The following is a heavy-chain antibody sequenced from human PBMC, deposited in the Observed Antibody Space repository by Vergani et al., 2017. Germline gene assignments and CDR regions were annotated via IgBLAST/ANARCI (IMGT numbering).Heavy chain of an antibody. CDR1: GFTFSSYA. D-gene: IGHD6-13*01. CDR2: ISGSGGST. V-gene: IGHV3-23*01. CDR3: AKDSSSCYSNNWFDP. Sequence: EVQLLESGGGLVQPGGSLRLSCAASGFTFSSYAMSWVRQAPGKGLEWVSAISGSGGSTYYADSVKGRFTISRDNSKNTRYLQMTSLRAEDTAVYYCAKDSSSCYSNNWFDPWGQGTLVTVSS. J-gene: IGHJ5*02.